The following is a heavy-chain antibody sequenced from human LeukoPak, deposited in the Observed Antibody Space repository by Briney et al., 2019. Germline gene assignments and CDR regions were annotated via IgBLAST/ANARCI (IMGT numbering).Heavy chain of an antibody. CDR2: ISSSSSYI. V-gene: IGHV3-21*01. D-gene: IGHD2-2*02. J-gene: IGHJ1*01. CDR1: GFTFSSYS. CDR3: AKLDGYCSSTSCYKKYFQH. Sequence: GGALRLSCAASGFTFSSYSMNWVRQAPGKGLEWVSSISSSSSYIYYVDSVKGRFTISRDNAKNSLYLQMNSLRDEHTAVYYCAKLDGYCSSTSCYKKYFQHWGQGTLVPVSS.